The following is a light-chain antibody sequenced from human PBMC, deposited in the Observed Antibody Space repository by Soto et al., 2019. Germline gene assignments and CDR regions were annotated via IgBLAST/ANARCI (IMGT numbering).Light chain of an antibody. V-gene: IGLV4-60*03. CDR2: LEGSGSY. J-gene: IGLJ1*01. CDR3: ETWDSNTHV. CDR1: SGHSSYI. Sequence: QPVLTQSSSASASLGSSVKLTCTLSSGHSSYIIAWHQQQPGKAPRYLMKLEGSGSYNKGSGVPDRFSGSSSGADRYLTISNLQSEDEADYYCETWDSNTHVFVTGTKLTVL.